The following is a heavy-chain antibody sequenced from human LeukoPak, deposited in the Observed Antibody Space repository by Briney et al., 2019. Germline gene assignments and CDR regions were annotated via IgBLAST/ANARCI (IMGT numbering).Heavy chain of an antibody. CDR1: GFTVSSNY. V-gene: IGHV3-53*01. CDR2: IYSGGTT. D-gene: IGHD4-17*01. J-gene: IGHJ4*02. Sequence: GGSLRLSCGASGFTVSSNYMSWVRQAPGKGLEWVSVIYSGGTTYYADSVKGRFTISRDNSKNTLYLQMNSLRAEDTAVYYCAKEIWPTVTTPGHTHFDYWGQGTLVTVSS. CDR3: AKEIWPTVTTPGHTHFDY.